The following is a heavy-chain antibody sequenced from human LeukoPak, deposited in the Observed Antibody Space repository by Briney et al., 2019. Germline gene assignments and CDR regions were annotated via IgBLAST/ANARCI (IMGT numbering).Heavy chain of an antibody. D-gene: IGHD3-22*01. J-gene: IGHJ4*02. CDR3: ARDRPYYYDSSGYYSH. V-gene: IGHV3-21*01. Sequence: PGGSLRLSCAASGFTFSGYSMNWVRQAPGKGLEWVSSISSSSSYIYYADSVKGRFTISRDNAKNSLYLQMNSLRAEDTAVYYCARDRPYYYDSSGYYSHWGQGTLVTVSS. CDR2: ISSSSSYI. CDR1: GFTFSGYS.